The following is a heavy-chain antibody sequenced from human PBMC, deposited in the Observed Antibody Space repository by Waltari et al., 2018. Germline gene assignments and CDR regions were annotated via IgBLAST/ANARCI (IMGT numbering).Heavy chain of an antibody. V-gene: IGHV3-49*04. CDR2: MRSKAYGVTT. D-gene: IGHD4-17*01. Sequence: EVQLVESGGGLVQPGRSLRVSCTASGFTFGDYAMSWVRQAPGKGLEWVGFMRSKAYGVTTEYAASVKGRFTISRDDSKSIAYLQMNSLKTEDTAVYYCTRDRTVALCWGQGTLVTVSS. CDR1: GFTFGDYA. CDR3: TRDRTVALC. J-gene: IGHJ4*02.